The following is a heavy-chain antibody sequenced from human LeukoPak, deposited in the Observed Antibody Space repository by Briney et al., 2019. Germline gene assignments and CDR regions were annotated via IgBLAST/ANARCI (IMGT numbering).Heavy chain of an antibody. D-gene: IGHD2-15*01. V-gene: IGHV3-23*01. CDR3: AKDSYRGYCSGGSCYSNFDY. CDR2: ISGSGGST. CDR1: GFTFSSYA. J-gene: IGHJ4*02. Sequence: SGGSLRLSCAASGFTFSSYAMSWVRQAPGKGLEWVSAISGSGGSTYYADSVKGRFTISRDNSKNTLYLQMNSLRAEDTAVYYCAKDSYRGYCSGGSCYSNFDYWGQGTLVTVSS.